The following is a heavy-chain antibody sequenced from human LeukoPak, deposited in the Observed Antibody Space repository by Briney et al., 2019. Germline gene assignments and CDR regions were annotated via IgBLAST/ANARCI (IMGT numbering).Heavy chain of an antibody. V-gene: IGHV3-7*01. CDR3: ARDGNYDSSGYYPPDHDY. J-gene: IGHJ4*02. D-gene: IGHD3-22*01. Sequence: GGSLRLSCAASGFTFSSYSMSWVRQAPGKGLEWVANIKQDGSEKYYVDSVKGRFTISRDNAKNSLYLQMNSLRAEDTAVYYCARDGNYDSSGYYPPDHDYWGQGTLVTVSS. CDR2: IKQDGSEK. CDR1: GFTFSSYS.